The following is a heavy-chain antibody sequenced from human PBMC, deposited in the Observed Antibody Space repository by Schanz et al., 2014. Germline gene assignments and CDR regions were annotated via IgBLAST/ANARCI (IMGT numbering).Heavy chain of an antibody. CDR1: GFTLSNYA. Sequence: VQLVESGGGLVQPGGSLRLSCAASGFTLSNYAMSWVRQAPGKGLEWVSALSEGGGGTHYADSVRGRFTISRDNSKNTLYLQMNSLRPEDTAVYYCAKYRGYYRVSGSYRELEYWGQGTLVTVSS. CDR2: LSEGGGGT. CDR3: AKYRGYYRVSGSYRELEY. J-gene: IGHJ4*02. V-gene: IGHV3-23*04. D-gene: IGHD3-10*01.